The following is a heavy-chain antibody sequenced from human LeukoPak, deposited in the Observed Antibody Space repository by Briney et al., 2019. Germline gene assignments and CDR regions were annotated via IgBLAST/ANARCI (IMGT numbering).Heavy chain of an antibody. D-gene: IGHD6-13*01. J-gene: IGHJ6*03. CDR3: ANWTGSSSWYGYYYYYMDV. Sequence: PGGSLRLSCAASGFTVSNNYMSWVRQAPGKGLEWVSVIYSGGSTYYADSVKGRFTISRDNSKNTLYLQMNSLRAEDTAVYYCANWTGSSSWYGYYYYYMDVWGKGTTVTVSS. CDR1: GFTVSNNY. V-gene: IGHV3-53*01. CDR2: IYSGGST.